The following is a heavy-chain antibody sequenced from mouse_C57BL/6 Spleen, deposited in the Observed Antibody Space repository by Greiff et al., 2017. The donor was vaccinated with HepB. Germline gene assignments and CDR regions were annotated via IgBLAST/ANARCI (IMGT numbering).Heavy chain of an antibody. J-gene: IGHJ2*01. CDR2: IDPSDSYT. D-gene: IGHD1-1*01. CDR1: GYTFTSYW. Sequence: QVQLQQSGAELVMPGASVKLSCKASGYTFTSYWMHWVKQRPGQGLEWIGEIDPSDSYTNYNQKFKGKSTLTVDKSSSTAYMQLSSLTSEDSAVYYCARSDYYGSSPLFDYWGQGTTLTVSS. CDR3: ARSDYYGSSPLFDY. V-gene: IGHV1-69*01.